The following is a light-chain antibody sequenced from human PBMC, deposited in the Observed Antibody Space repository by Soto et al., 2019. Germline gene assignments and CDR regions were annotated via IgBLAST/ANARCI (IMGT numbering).Light chain of an antibody. CDR3: QQYNNWPPWT. V-gene: IGKV3-15*01. CDR2: GAS. CDR1: QSVSSN. J-gene: IGKJ1*01. Sequence: EIVMTQSPATLSLSPGERATLSCRASQSVSSNLAWYQQKPGQAPRLLIYGASTRATGIPARCSGSGSGTEFTLTISSLQSEDIAVYYCQQYNNWPPWTFGQGTKLEIK.